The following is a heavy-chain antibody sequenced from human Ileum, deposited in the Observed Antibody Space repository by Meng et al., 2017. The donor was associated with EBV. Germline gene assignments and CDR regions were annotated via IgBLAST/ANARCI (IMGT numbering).Heavy chain of an antibody. CDR3: ATSRIAKFDR. J-gene: IGHJ5*02. CDR1: GDSVSSDKTA. CDR2: TYRRSRWYY. Sequence: FQWQEAGQGLVQPSTAPALSCVIPGDSVSSDKTAWNWIRQSPSRGLEWLGRTYRRSRWYYDYALSVKSRINISPDTSKNQVSLQLNSVTDEDTGIYYCATSRIAKFDRWGQGTLVTVSS. V-gene: IGHV6-1*01.